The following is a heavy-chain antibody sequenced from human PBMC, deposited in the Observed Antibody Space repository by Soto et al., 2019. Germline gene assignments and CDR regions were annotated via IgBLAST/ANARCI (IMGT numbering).Heavy chain of an antibody. Sequence: SSETLSLTCSVSGGSMRSYYWSWIRQPPGKGLERIGYIHDSGITYYNPSLKSRANISIDTFRNQISLNLHSVTAADTAVYYCAREYAFSSDYWGQGTVVTVS. CDR3: AREYAFSSDY. CDR1: GGSMRSYY. V-gene: IGHV4-59*01. J-gene: IGHJ4*02. D-gene: IGHD2-2*01. CDR2: IHDSGIT.